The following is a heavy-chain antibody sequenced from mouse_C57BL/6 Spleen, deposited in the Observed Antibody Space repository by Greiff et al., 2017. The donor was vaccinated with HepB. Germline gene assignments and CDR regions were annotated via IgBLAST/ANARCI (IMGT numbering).Heavy chain of an antibody. D-gene: IGHD3-2*01. CDR1: GYTFTSYW. V-gene: IGHV1-61*01. Sequence: QVQLKQPGAELVRPGSSVKLSCKASGYTFTSYWMDWVKQRPGQGLEWIGNIYPSDSETHYNQKFKDKATLTVDKSSSTAYMQLSSLTSEDSAVYYCARSETAGAWFAYWGQGTLVTVSA. CDR3: ARSETAGAWFAY. CDR2: IYPSDSET. J-gene: IGHJ3*01.